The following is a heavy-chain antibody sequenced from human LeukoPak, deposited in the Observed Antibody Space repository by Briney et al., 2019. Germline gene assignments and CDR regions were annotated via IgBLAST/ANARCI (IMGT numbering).Heavy chain of an antibody. Sequence: AETLSLTCTVSGGSISSYYWSWIRQPPGKGLEWIGYIYYSGSTNYNPSLKSRVTISVDTSKNQFSLKLSSVTAADTAVYYRAGGSGRDYYYYYGMDVWGKGTTVTVSS. CDR3: AGGSGRDYYYYYGMDV. CDR1: GGSISSYY. CDR2: IYYSGST. V-gene: IGHV4-59*01. J-gene: IGHJ6*04. D-gene: IGHD3-10*01.